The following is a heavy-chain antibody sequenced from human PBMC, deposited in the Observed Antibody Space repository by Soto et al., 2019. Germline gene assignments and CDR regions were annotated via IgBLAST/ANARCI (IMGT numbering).Heavy chain of an antibody. D-gene: IGHD2-15*01. CDR3: ARVVGHCSGGSCSGY. CDR1: GFTFSSNA. V-gene: IGHV3-21*01. Sequence: EVPLVESGGGLVKPGGSLRLSCAASGFTFSSNAMNWVRQAPGKGLEWVSSISSSSRYIYYADSVKGRFTTSRDNAKESLYLQMNSLRAEDTAVYYCARVVGHCSGGSCSGYWGQGTLVTVSS. CDR2: ISSSSRYI. J-gene: IGHJ4*02.